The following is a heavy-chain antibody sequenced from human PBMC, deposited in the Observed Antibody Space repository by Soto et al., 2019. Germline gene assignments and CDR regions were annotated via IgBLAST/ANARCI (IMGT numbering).Heavy chain of an antibody. Sequence: GGSLRLSCAASGFSFKMYWMHWVRQSPGKGLVWISRIYNDGTYSDYADSVRGRFTISRDNVNDTLYVQMNNLRAEDSGLYYCTRGPRPISTGTGAYWGQGTQVTVSA. D-gene: IGHD3-10*01. CDR1: GFSFKMYW. V-gene: IGHV3-74*01. CDR3: TRGPRPISTGTGAY. J-gene: IGHJ4*02. CDR2: IYNDGTYS.